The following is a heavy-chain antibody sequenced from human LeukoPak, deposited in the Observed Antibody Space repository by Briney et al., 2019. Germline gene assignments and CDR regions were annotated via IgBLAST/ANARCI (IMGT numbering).Heavy chain of an antibody. Sequence: GASVKVSCKASGYTFTSYGISWVRQAPGQGLEWMGWISAYNGNTNYAQKFQGRVTMTRDTSTSTVYMELSSLRSEDTAVYYCAREDSSGWYVFDYWGQGTLVTVSS. CDR2: ISAYNGNT. J-gene: IGHJ4*02. CDR3: AREDSSGWYVFDY. CDR1: GYTFTSYG. D-gene: IGHD6-19*01. V-gene: IGHV1-18*01.